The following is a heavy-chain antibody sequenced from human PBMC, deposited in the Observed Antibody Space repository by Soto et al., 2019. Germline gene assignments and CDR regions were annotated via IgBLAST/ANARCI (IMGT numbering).Heavy chain of an antibody. V-gene: IGHV1-18*01. CDR2: INAYNGNS. CDR1: GYSFTRYG. D-gene: IGHD3-16*01. Sequence: ASVKVSCKASGYSFTRYGIGWARQAPGQGLEWMGWINAYNGNSNYAQNLQGRLTLTTDTSTTTAYMELRSLRSNDTAIYYCAMVDVYVTPSPQDVWGQGTTVTVSS. CDR3: AMVDVYVTPSPQDV. J-gene: IGHJ6*02.